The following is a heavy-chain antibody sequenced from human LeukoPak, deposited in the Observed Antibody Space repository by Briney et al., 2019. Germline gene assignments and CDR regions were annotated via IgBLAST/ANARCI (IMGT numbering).Heavy chain of an antibody. Sequence: PSETLSLTCAVYGGSFSGYYWSWIRQPPGKGLEWIGEINHSGSTNYNPSLKSRVTISVDTSKNQFSLKLSSVTAADTAVYYCAREGRISTVGRLDYWGQGTLVTVSS. J-gene: IGHJ4*02. CDR3: AREGRISTVGRLDY. CDR2: INHSGST. D-gene: IGHD1-14*01. V-gene: IGHV4-34*01. CDR1: GGSFSGYY.